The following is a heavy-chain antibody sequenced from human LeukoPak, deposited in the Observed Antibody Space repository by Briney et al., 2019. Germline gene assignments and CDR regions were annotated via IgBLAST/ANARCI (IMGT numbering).Heavy chain of an antibody. D-gene: IGHD1-26*01. CDR2: INHSGST. CDR1: GGSFSGYY. Sequence: QTSETLSLTCAVYGGSFSGYYWSWIRQPPGKGLEWIGEINHSGSTNYNPSLKSRVTISVDTSKNQFSLKLSSVTAADTAVYYCARAVYSGSYRLDYWSQGTLVTVSS. J-gene: IGHJ4*02. V-gene: IGHV4-34*01. CDR3: ARAVYSGSYRLDY.